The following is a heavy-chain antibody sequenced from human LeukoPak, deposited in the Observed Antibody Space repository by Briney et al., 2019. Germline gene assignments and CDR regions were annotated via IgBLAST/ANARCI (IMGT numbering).Heavy chain of an antibody. CDR1: GFTVSSNY. V-gene: IGHV3-53*01. Sequence: GGSLRLSCAASGFTVSSNYMSWVSQAPGKGLEWVSVIYSGGSTYYADSVKGRFTISRDNSKNTLYLQMKSLRGEDTAVYYCARWRLRSGDAFDIWGQGTMVTVSS. CDR2: IYSGGST. J-gene: IGHJ3*02. CDR3: ARWRLRSGDAFDI. D-gene: IGHD3-10*01.